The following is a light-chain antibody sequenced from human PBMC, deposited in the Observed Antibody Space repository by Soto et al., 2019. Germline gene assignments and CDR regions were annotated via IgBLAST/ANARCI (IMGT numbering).Light chain of an antibody. V-gene: IGKV3-15*01. Sequence: EIVMTQSPATLSVSPGGRATLSCRASQSVSTNLAWYQQKPGQAPRLLVYGASTRATGIPARFSGSGSGTKFTLTISSLQSEDFAVYYCQQYTNWPLTFGGGAKVEIK. CDR3: QQYTNWPLT. CDR1: QSVSTN. CDR2: GAS. J-gene: IGKJ4*01.